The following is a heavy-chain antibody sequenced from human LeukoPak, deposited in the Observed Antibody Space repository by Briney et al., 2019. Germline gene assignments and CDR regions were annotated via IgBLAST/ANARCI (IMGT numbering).Heavy chain of an antibody. CDR2: IIPIFGTA. CDR1: GGTFSSYA. J-gene: IGHJ4*02. D-gene: IGHD3-10*01. V-gene: IGHV1-69*13. Sequence: ASVKVSCKASGGTFSSYAISWVRQAPGQGLEWMGGIIPIFGTANYAQKFQGRVTITADESTSTAYMELSSLRSEDTAVYYCAIDLHLFRTRPDFDFWGQGTLVTVSS. CDR3: AIDLHLFRTRPDFDF.